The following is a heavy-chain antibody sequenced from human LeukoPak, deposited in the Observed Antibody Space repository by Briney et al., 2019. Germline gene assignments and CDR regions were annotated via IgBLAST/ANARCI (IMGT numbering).Heavy chain of an antibody. CDR1: GGSISSYY. Sequence: SETLSLTCTVSGGSISSYYRSWIRQPAGKGLEWIWRIYTSGSTNYNPSLKSRVTMLVDTSKNNFSLKLSSVTAADTAVYYGAREGLWLGDYGSEGTLVTVSS. D-gene: IGHD3-10*01. V-gene: IGHV4-4*07. J-gene: IGHJ4*02. CDR3: AREGLWLGDY. CDR2: IYTSGST.